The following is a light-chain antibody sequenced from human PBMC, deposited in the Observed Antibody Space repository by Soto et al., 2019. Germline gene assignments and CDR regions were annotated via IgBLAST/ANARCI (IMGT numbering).Light chain of an antibody. CDR1: QSVSSNY. J-gene: IGKJ1*01. CDR2: DAS. V-gene: IGKV3-20*01. CDR3: QQHGNSPLP. Sequence: EIVLTQSPGTLSLSPGERATLSCRASQSVSSNYLAWYQHRPGQAPRLLIYDASSRATGIPDRFSGSGSGTHFTLTISRLEPEDFAVYYCQQHGNSPLPFGQGTEVEIK.